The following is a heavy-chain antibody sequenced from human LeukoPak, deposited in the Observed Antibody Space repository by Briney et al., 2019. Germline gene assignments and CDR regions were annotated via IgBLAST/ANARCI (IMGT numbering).Heavy chain of an antibody. CDR2: IYYSGST. CDR1: GGSISSYY. V-gene: IGHV4-59*01. D-gene: IGHD1-26*01. J-gene: IGHJ5*02. CDR3: ARGGVGATAWFDP. Sequence: SETLSLTCTVSGGSISSYYWSWIRQPPGKGLEWIGYIYYSGSTNYNPSLKSRVTISVDTSKNQFSLKLSSVTAADTAVYYCARGGVGATAWFDPWGQGTLVTVSS.